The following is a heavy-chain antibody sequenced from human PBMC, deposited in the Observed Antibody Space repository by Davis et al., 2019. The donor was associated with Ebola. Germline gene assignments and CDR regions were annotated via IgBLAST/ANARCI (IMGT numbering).Heavy chain of an antibody. CDR1: GFTFSYAY. J-gene: IGHJ5*02. D-gene: IGHD3-10*01. Sequence: PGGSLRLSCAASGFTFSYAYMNWVRQAPGKGLEWVSGITSNSGTTAYADSVKGRFTISRDNAKDSLYLQMNSLRIEDTAFYYCAKDFYGSGSYIDAWGQGTLVAVSS. V-gene: IGHV3-9*01. CDR2: ITSNSGTT. CDR3: AKDFYGSGSYIDA.